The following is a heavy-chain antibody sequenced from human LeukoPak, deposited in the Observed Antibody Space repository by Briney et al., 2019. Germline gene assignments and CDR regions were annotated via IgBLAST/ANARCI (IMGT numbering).Heavy chain of an antibody. V-gene: IGHV3-23*01. D-gene: IGHD4-17*01. CDR2: ISGSGGST. J-gene: IGHJ3*02. Sequence: GGSLRLSCAASGFTFSSYAMGWVRQAPGKGLEWVSAISGSGGSTFYADSVKGRFTISRDNSKNTLYLQMNSLRAEDTAMYYCARGPYGDYVDAFGIWGQGTMVTVSS. CDR3: ARGPYGDYVDAFGI. CDR1: GFTFSSYA.